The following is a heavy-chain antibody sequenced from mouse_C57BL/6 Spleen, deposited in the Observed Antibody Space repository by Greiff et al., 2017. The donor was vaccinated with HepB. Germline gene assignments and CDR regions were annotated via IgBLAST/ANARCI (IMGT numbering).Heavy chain of an antibody. CDR1: GYSITSGYF. CDR3: AREDYGSSYGGGSFDY. V-gene: IGHV3-6*01. D-gene: IGHD1-1*01. Sequence: VQLKESGPGLVKPSQSLSLTCSVTGYSITSGYFWNWIRQFPGNKLEWMGYISYDGSNNYNPSLKNRISITRDTSKNQFFLKLNSVTTEDTATYYCAREDYGSSYGGGSFDYWGQGTTLTVSS. CDR2: ISYDGSN. J-gene: IGHJ2*01.